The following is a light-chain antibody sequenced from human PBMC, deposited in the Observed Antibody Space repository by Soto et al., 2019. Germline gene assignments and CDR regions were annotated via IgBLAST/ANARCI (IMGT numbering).Light chain of an antibody. CDR1: QSVSSNY. CDR3: QQYGSSPALT. CDR2: DAT. J-gene: IGKJ4*01. Sequence: EIVLTQSPGTLSLSPGERATLSCRASQSVSSNYVAWYQQKAGQAPRLLIYDATSRVTGIPDRFSGSGSGTDCTLTSSRLEPEDFAVYYCQQYGSSPALTFGGGTKVEIK. V-gene: IGKV3-20*01.